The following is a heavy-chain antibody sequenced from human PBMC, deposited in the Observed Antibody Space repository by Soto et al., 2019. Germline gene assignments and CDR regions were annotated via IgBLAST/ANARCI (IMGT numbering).Heavy chain of an antibody. CDR2: ITDSSDTV. V-gene: IGHV3-48*02. CDR3: ARDFGHGYYLDY. Sequence: GALRLSCVASGFSFSNYNMNWVRQAPGKGLEWVSYITDSSDTVHYADSVRGRFTISRDNAESSLYLQMNSLRDEDTAVYFCARDFGHGYYLDYWGRGTLVTVSS. CDR1: GFSFSNYN. J-gene: IGHJ4*02. D-gene: IGHD3-3*01.